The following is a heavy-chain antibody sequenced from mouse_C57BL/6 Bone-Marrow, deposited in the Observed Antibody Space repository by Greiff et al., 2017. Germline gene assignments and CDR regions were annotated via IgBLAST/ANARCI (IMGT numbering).Heavy chain of an antibody. CDR3: ARYYSKRVYYAMDY. V-gene: IGHV1-81*01. CDR1: GYTFTSYG. D-gene: IGHD2-5*01. CDR2: IYPRSGNT. Sequence: QVQLQQSGAELARPGASVKLSCKASGYTFTSYGISWVKQRTGQGLEWIGEIYPRSGNTYYNEKFKGNATLTADKSSSTAYMELRSLSSEDSAVYFCARYYSKRVYYAMDYWGQGTSVTVSS. J-gene: IGHJ4*01.